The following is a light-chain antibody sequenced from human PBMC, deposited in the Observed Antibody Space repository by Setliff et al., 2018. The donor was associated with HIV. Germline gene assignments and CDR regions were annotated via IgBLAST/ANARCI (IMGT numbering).Light chain of an antibody. V-gene: IGLV2-18*02. J-gene: IGLJ2*01. CDR1: SSDIGNYKR. CDR2: EVS. Sequence: QSVLPQPPSVSGSPGQSVTISCTGTSSDIGNYKRVSWYQQPPGTAPKLIIYEVSNRPSGVPDRFSGSKSANTASLTISGLQAEDEAHYYCSSYSSSSTLVFGGGTKVTVL. CDR3: SSYSSSSTLV.